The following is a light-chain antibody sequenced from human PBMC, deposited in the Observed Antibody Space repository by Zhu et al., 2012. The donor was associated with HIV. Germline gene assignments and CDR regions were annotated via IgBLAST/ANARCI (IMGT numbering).Light chain of an antibody. CDR2: GAS. CDR3: QQYGNSPLT. Sequence: IVLTQSPGTLSLSPGERATLSCRASQSVSSNYVAWYQQKPGQAPRFLIYGASSRATGIPDRFSGSGSGTDFTLTISRLEPEDFAVYYCQQYGNSPLTFGQGTKVEIK. CDR1: QSVSSNY. J-gene: IGKJ1*01. V-gene: IGKV3-20*01.